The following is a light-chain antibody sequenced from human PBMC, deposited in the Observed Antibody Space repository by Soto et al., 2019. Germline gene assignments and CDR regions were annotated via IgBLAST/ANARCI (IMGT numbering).Light chain of an antibody. CDR3: QKYNSAST. Sequence: DIQMTQSPSSLSASVGDRVTITCRASQGISNYLAWYQQKPGKVPKLLIYAASTLQSGVPSRFSGCGSGTDFTLTISSLQPEDVATYYCQKYNSASTFGGGTKVEIK. J-gene: IGKJ4*01. CDR2: AAS. V-gene: IGKV1-27*01. CDR1: QGISNY.